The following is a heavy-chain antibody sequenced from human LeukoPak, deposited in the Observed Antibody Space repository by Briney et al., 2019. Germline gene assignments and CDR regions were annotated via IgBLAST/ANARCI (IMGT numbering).Heavy chain of an antibody. D-gene: IGHD1-20*01. CDR3: AKDIRRTSTYYFDY. CDR2: ISGSGEST. V-gene: IGHV3-23*01. Sequence: GGSLRLSCVVSGFNVYNNYMCWVRQAPGKGLEWVSAISGSGESTYYADSVKGRFTISRDNSKNTLNLQMNSLRAEDTAVYYCAKDIRRTSTYYFDYWGLGTLVTVSS. CDR1: GFNVYNNY. J-gene: IGHJ4*02.